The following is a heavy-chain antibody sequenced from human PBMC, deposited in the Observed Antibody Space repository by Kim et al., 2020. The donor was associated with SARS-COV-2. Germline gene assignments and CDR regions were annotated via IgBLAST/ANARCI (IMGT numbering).Heavy chain of an antibody. J-gene: IGHJ5*02. V-gene: IGHV1-24*01. D-gene: IGHD2-15*01. CDR3: ATDAPNQVACA. Sequence: IYAQKFQGRVNMTEDTSTDTAYMELSSLRSEDTAVYYCATDAPNQVACAWGQGTLVTVSS.